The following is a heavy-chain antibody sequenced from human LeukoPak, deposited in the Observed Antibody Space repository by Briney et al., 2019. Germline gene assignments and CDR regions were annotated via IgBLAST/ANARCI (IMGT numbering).Heavy chain of an antibody. J-gene: IGHJ6*02. Sequence: GGALRLSCAAPGFTLSSYWMYLVRQAPGKGLVWVSRIYSDGRSTSYADSVKGRFTISRDNAKNTLYLQMNSLRAEDTAVYYCARDLKYSGYDSYYYYYYGMDVWGQGTTVTVSS. CDR3: ARDLKYSGYDSYYYYYYGMDV. V-gene: IGHV3-74*01. D-gene: IGHD5-12*01. CDR2: IYSDGRST. CDR1: GFTLSSYW.